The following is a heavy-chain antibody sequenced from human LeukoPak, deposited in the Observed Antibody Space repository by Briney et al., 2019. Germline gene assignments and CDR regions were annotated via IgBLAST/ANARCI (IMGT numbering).Heavy chain of an antibody. CDR1: GFTFSSYS. Sequence: GGSLRLSCAASGFTFSSYSMNWVRQAPGKGLVWVSRINSDGSSATYADSVKGRFTISRDNAKNTLYLQMNSLRAEDTAVYYCARVRSYWYFDLWGRGTLVTVSS. J-gene: IGHJ2*01. V-gene: IGHV3-74*01. CDR2: INSDGSSA. CDR3: ARVRSYWYFDL.